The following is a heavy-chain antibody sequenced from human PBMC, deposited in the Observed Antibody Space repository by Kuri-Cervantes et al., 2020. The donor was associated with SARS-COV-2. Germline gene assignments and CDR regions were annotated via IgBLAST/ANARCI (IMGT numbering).Heavy chain of an antibody. CDR1: GFTFSSYG. J-gene: IGHJ4*02. CDR2: ISYDGSNK. V-gene: IGHV3-30*03. Sequence: LSLTCTASGFTFSSYGMHWVRQAPGKGLEWVAVISYDGSNKYYADSVKGRFTISRDNSKNTLSLQMNSLRAEDTAVYYCARSFDYWGLGTLVTVSS. CDR3: ARSFDY.